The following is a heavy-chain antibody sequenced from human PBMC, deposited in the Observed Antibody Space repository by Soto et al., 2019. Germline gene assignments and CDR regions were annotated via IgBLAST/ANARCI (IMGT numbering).Heavy chain of an antibody. CDR1: GFTFSSYG. V-gene: IGHV3-33*01. J-gene: IGHJ4*02. CDR2: IWHDGSNK. D-gene: IGHD6-19*01. Sequence: GGSLRLSCAASGFTFSSYGMHWVRQAPGKGLEWVAVIWHDGSNKYYADSVKGRFTISRDNSKNTLYLQMNSLRAEDTAVYYCAREDSSGWYSSYWGQGTLVTVSS. CDR3: AREDSSGWYSSY.